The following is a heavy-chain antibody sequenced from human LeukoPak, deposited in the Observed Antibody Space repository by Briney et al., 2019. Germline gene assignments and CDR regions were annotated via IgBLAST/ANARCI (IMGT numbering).Heavy chain of an antibody. CDR3: ARVETLLIADSDSRMTYFEY. D-gene: IGHD3-9*01. CDR1: GGSIRDYY. Sequence: SGTLSLTCTVSGGSIRDYYWNWIRQSPGKGLEWIGYWFYSGDTNYNPSLKSRVTISSDTSKNQFSLNLRSVTAADTAVYFCARVETLLIADSDSRMTYFEYWGQGSPVTVSS. J-gene: IGHJ4*02. CDR2: WFYSGDT. V-gene: IGHV4-59*01.